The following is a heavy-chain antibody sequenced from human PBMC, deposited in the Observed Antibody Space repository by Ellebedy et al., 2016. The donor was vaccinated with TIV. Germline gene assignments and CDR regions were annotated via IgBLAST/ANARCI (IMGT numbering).Heavy chain of an antibody. CDR1: GFTFSNAW. CDR2: IKSKTDGGTT. D-gene: IGHD3-10*01. J-gene: IGHJ3*02. Sequence: GESLKISXAASGFTFSNAWMSWVRQAPGKGLEWVGRIKSKTDGGTTDYAAPVKGRFTISRDDSKNTLYLQMNSLKTEDTAVYYCTMGPLGSDAFDIWGQGTMVTVSS. CDR3: TMGPLGSDAFDI. V-gene: IGHV3-15*01.